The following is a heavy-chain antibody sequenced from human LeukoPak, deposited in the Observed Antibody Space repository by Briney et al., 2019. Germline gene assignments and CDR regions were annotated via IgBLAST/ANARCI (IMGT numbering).Heavy chain of an antibody. V-gene: IGHV3-33*01. CDR2: IWYDGSNK. J-gene: IGHJ4*02. Sequence: GGSLRLSCAASGFTFSSYGMHWVRQAPGKGLEWVAVIWYDGSNKYYADSVKGRFTISRDNSKNTLYLQMNSLRAEDTAVYYCAREGDSSGSDYWGQGTLVTVSS. CDR3: AREGDSSGSDY. CDR1: GFTFSSYG. D-gene: IGHD3-22*01.